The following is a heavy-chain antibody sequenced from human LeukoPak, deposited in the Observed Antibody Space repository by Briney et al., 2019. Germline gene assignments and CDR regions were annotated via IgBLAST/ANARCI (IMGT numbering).Heavy chain of an antibody. CDR2: IIPIFGTA. CDR3: ASNTMIVVVDAFDI. V-gene: IGHV1-69*01. Sequence: SLKVSCKAPGGTFSSYAISWVRQAPGQGLEWMGGIIPIFGTANYAQKFQGRVTITADESTSTAYMELSSLRSEDTAVYYCASNTMIVVVDAFDIWGQGTMVTVSS. CDR1: GGTFSSYA. D-gene: IGHD3-22*01. J-gene: IGHJ3*02.